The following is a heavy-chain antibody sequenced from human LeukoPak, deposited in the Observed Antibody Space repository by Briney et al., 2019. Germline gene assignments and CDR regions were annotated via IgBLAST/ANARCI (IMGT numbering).Heavy chain of an antibody. CDR2: IYWSDDI. Sequence: SGPTLVNPTQTLTLTCTFSGFSLTTSGVGVGWIRQPPEKALEWLALIYWSDDIRYSSSLRSRLTITKDTSKNQVILTLTNVDPTDTATYYCAHPLEVQWLVAFDYWGQGTLVTVSS. CDR1: GFSLTTSGVG. V-gene: IGHV2-5*01. D-gene: IGHD2-15*01. CDR3: AHPLEVQWLVAFDY. J-gene: IGHJ4*02.